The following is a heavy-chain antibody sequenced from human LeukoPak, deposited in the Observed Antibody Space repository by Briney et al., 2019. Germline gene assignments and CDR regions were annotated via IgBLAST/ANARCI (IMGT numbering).Heavy chain of an antibody. CDR2: ISGSGGST. CDR1: GFTFSSYA. CDR3: ATSYLRLLRQFDY. Sequence: PGGSLRLSCAASGFTFSSYAMSWVRQAPGKGLEWVSAISGSGGSTYYADSVKGRFTISRDNSKNTLYLQMNSLRAEDTAVYYCATSYLRLLRQFDYWGQGTLVTVSS. D-gene: IGHD2-15*01. V-gene: IGHV3-23*01. J-gene: IGHJ4*02.